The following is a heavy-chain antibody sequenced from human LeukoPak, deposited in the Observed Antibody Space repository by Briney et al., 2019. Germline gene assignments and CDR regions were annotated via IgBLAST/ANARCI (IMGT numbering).Heavy chain of an antibody. D-gene: IGHD3-3*01. CDR3: AREGLFLEWLFLPSPQYYFDY. CDR1: GFTFSSYA. CDR2: ISYDGSNK. Sequence: PGGSLRLSCAASGFTFSSYAMHWVRQAPGKGLEWVAVISYDGSNKYYADSVKGRFTISRDNSKNTLYLQMNSLRAEDTAVYYCAREGLFLEWLFLPSPQYYFDYWGQGTLVTVSS. V-gene: IGHV3-30-3*01. J-gene: IGHJ4*02.